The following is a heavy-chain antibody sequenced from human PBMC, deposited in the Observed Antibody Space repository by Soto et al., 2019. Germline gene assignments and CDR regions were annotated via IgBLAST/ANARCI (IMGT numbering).Heavy chain of an antibody. CDR1: GFTFDDYG. Sequence: EVQLVESGGGVVRPGGSLRLSCAASGFTFDDYGMSWVRQAPGKGLEWVSGINWNGGSTGYADSVKGRFTISRANAKNSLYLQMNSLRAEDTALYHCATAAGRDYYYYYMDVWGKGTTVTVSS. CDR3: ATAAGRDYYYYYMDV. CDR2: INWNGGST. J-gene: IGHJ6*03. V-gene: IGHV3-20*01. D-gene: IGHD6-13*01.